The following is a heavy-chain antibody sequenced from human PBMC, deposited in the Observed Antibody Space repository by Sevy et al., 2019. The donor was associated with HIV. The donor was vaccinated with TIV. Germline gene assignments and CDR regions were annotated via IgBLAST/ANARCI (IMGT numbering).Heavy chain of an antibody. V-gene: IGHV4-61*01. J-gene: IGHJ5*02. CDR2: IYYSGST. D-gene: IGHD2-15*01. CDR3: ARERLEENVVLVAASRLKNWFDP. Sequence: SETLSLTCTVSGGSVSSGSYYWSWIRQPPGKGLEWIGYIYYSGSTDYKPSLKSRVTISVDTSKNPFSLKLSSVTAADTAVYYCARERLEENVVLVAASRLKNWFDPWGQGTLVTVSS. CDR1: GGSVSSGSYY.